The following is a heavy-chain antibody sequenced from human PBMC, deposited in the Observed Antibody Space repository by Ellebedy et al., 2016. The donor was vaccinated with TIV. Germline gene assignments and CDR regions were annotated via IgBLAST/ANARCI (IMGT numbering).Heavy chain of an antibody. D-gene: IGHD4-17*01. CDR3: ARVHGEYRIDY. J-gene: IGHJ4*02. Sequence: GGSLTLSCAASGFTFSTYSMNWVRQAPGKGLEWVSSMSGTSSYVHYADSVEGRFTIARDNAKNSLYLHMSSLRVEDTAVYYCARVHGEYRIDYWGPGTLVTVSS. V-gene: IGHV3-21*06. CDR2: MSGTSSYV. CDR1: GFTFSTYS.